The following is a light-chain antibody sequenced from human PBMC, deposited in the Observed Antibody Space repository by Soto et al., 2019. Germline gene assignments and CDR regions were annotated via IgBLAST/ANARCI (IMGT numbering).Light chain of an antibody. J-gene: IGKJ2*03. CDR1: QNIDNY. CDR2: AAS. V-gene: IGKV1-39*01. Sequence: DIQMTQSQSSLSASVGARVTLTCRESQNIDNYLNWYQQKPEKAPNSLIYAASSLQSGVPSRFAGSRSWTHFTLTISTLQPEDVGTYYCQQSLNTPIYSFGQGTKVDIK. CDR3: QQSLNTPIYS.